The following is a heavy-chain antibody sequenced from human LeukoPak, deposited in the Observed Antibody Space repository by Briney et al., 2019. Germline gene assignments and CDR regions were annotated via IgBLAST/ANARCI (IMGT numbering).Heavy chain of an antibody. Sequence: GASVKVSCKASGYTFTGYYMHWVRQAAGQGLEWMGWINPNSGDTQHAQKFQGRVTMTGDTSISTGYMEVSRLRSDGTAVYYWATGGGYNPFDYWGQGTLVTVSS. CDR1: GYTFTGYY. CDR2: INPNSGDT. CDR3: ATGGGYNPFDY. D-gene: IGHD5-24*01. V-gene: IGHV1-2*02. J-gene: IGHJ4*02.